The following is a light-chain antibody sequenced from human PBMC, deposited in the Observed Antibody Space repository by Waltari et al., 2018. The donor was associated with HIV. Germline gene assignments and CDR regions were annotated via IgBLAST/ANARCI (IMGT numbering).Light chain of an antibody. CDR2: KDS. Sequence: SYELTQPPSVSVSPGQTARITCSGDALPNQYAYWYQQKPGQAPVLVIYKDSERPSGIPERFSGSSSGTTATLTISGVQAEDEADYYCQSADSSGNYQVFGGGTKLTVL. CDR3: QSADSSGNYQV. V-gene: IGLV3-25*03. CDR1: ALPNQY. J-gene: IGLJ3*02.